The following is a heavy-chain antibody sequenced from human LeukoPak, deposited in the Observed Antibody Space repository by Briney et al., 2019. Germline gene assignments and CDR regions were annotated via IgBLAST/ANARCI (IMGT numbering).Heavy chain of an antibody. CDR2: ISYDGSNK. Sequence: PGRPLRLSCAASGFTFSSYGMHWVRQAPGKGLEWVAVISYDGSNKYYADSVKGRFTISRDNSKNTLYLQMNSLRAEDTAVYYCAKGIAVAGFDYWGQGTLVTVSS. CDR1: GFTFSSYG. V-gene: IGHV3-30*18. J-gene: IGHJ4*02. CDR3: AKGIAVAGFDY. D-gene: IGHD6-19*01.